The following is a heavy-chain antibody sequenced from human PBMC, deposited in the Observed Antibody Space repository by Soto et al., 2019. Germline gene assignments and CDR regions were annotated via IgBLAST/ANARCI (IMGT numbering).Heavy chain of an antibody. CDR3: ASAWGPSYYYGMDV. CDR1: GGTFSSYA. J-gene: IGHJ6*02. V-gene: IGHV1-69*12. CDR2: IIPIFGTA. D-gene: IGHD3-16*01. Sequence: QVQLVQSGAEVKKPGSSVKVSCKASGGTFSSYAISWVRQAPGQGLEWMGGIIPIFGTADYAQKFQGRVAXTAAASTSTAYMELSSLRSEDTAVYYCASAWGPSYYYGMDVWGQGTTVTVSS.